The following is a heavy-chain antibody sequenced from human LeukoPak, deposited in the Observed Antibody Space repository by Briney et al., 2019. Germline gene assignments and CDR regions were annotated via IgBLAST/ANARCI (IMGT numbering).Heavy chain of an antibody. CDR3: ASDYYDSSGYYSNWFDP. V-gene: IGHV4-39*01. D-gene: IGHD3-22*01. J-gene: IGHJ5*02. Sequence: WETLSLTCTVSGGSISSSSYYWGWIRQPPGKGLERIGSIYYSGSTYYNPSLKSRVTISVDTSKNQFPLKLSSVTAADTAVYYCASDYYDSSGYYSNWFDPWGQGTLVTVSS. CDR1: GGSISSSSYY. CDR2: IYYSGST.